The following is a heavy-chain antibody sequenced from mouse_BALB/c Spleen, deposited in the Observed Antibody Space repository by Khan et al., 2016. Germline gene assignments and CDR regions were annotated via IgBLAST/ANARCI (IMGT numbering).Heavy chain of an antibody. V-gene: IGHV5-4*02. CDR1: GFTFSDYY. CDR3: ARTYGNYGYFDV. J-gene: IGHJ1*01. D-gene: IGHD2-1*01. Sequence: EVELVESGGGLVRPGGSLKLSCAASGFTFSDYYMYLVRQTPEKRLEWVATISDGGSYTYYSDSVKGRFTISRDNAKNNLYLQMSSLKSEDTAMFYCARTYGNYGYFDVWGAGTTVTVSS. CDR2: ISDGGSYT.